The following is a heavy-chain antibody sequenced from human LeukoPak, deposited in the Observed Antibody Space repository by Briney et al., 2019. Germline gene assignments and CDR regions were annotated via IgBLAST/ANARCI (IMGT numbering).Heavy chain of an antibody. Sequence: PSETLSLTCTVSGGSISSYYWSWIRQPPGKGLEWIGYIYYSGSTNYNPSLKSRVTISVDTSKNQFSLKLSSVTAADTAVYYCAREQRNYDFWSGYSHNWFDPWGQGTLVTVSS. V-gene: IGHV4-59*01. D-gene: IGHD3-3*01. CDR2: IYYSGST. J-gene: IGHJ5*02. CDR1: GGSISSYY. CDR3: AREQRNYDFWSGYSHNWFDP.